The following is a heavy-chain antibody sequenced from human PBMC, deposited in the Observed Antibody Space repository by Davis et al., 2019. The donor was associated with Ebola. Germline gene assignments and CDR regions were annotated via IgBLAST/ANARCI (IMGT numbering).Heavy chain of an antibody. CDR3: ARVTLTNGMDV. Sequence: SVKVSCKASGGTFSSYAISWVRQAPGQGLEWMGTIIPILSIANYAQKFQGRVTITADKSTSTAYMELSSLRSEDTAVYYCARVTLTNGMDVWAQGTTVTVSS. CDR1: GGTFSSYA. J-gene: IGHJ6*02. CDR2: IIPILSIA. V-gene: IGHV1-69*04. D-gene: IGHD1-14*01.